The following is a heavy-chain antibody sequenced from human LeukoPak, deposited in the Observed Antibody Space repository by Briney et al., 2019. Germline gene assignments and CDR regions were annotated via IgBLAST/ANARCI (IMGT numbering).Heavy chain of an antibody. Sequence: SGPTLVNPTQTLTLTCTFSGFSLSTSGVGVGWIRQPPGKALEWLALIYWNDDKRYSPSLKSRLTITKDTSENQVVLTMTNMDPVDTAKYYCAHRLPGGKWLVPGAFDIWGKGKMVTVSS. J-gene: IGHJ3*02. V-gene: IGHV2-5*01. CDR2: IYWNDDK. CDR1: GFSLSTSGVG. D-gene: IGHD6-19*01. CDR3: AHRLPGGKWLVPGAFDI.